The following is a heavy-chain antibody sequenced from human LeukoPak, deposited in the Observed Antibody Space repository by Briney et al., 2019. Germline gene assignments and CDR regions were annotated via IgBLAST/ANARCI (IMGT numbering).Heavy chain of an antibody. D-gene: IGHD3-16*01. CDR1: GFTFSSYS. J-gene: IGHJ4*02. CDR2: ISSSSSYI. V-gene: IGHV3-21*01. Sequence: GGSLRLSCAASGFTFSSYSMNWVRQAPGKGLEWVSSISSSSSYIYYADSVKGRFTISRDNSKNTLYLQMNSLRAEDTAVYYCAKLLSDLGYWGQGTLVTVSS. CDR3: AKLLSDLGY.